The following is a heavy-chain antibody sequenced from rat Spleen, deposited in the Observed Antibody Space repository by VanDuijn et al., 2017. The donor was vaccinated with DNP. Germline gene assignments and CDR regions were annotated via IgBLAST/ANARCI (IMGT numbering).Heavy chain of an antibody. D-gene: IGHD5-1*01. V-gene: IGHV5S23*01. CDR3: ATRVWEINYFDY. CDR2: ISTSGGST. Sequence: EVQLVESGGGSVQPGRSPKISCEASGFTFSNSDMAWVRQAPTKGLEWVASISTSGGSTYYRDSVKGRLTISRDNAKSTLYLQVDSLRSEDTATYYCATRVWEINYFDYWGQGVMVTVSS. CDR1: GFTFSNSD. J-gene: IGHJ2*01.